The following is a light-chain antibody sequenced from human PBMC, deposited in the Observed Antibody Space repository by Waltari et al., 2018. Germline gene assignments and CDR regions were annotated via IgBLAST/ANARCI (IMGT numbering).Light chain of an antibody. V-gene: IGLV2-8*01. CDR1: SSDVGGYNY. CDR2: EVS. J-gene: IGLJ2*01. Sequence: QSALTQPPSASGSPGQSVTISCTGTSSDVGGYNYVSWYQQHPGKAPKLMIYEVSKRPPGVPDRCSGSKSGNTASLTVSGLQAEDEADYYCSSYAGSNNRVFGGGTKLTVL. CDR3: SSYAGSNNRV.